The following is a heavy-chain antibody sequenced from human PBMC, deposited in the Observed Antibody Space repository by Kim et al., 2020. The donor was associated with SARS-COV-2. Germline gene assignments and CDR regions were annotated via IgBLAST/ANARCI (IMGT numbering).Heavy chain of an antibody. J-gene: IGHJ6*02. CDR2: T. V-gene: IGHV1-2*02. CDR3: ARAFARYGMDV. Sequence: TKYEQKVQGRVTMTRDTSISTAYMELSSLTSDDTAVYYCARAFARYGMDVWGQGTTVTVSS.